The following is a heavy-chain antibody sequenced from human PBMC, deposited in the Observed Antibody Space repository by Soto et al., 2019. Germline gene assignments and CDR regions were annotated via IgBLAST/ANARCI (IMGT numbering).Heavy chain of an antibody. V-gene: IGHV4-59*01. CDR3: AGDWAPQYSYGPGGIDV. Sequence: SETLSLTCTVSGGSIGSYYWSWIRQPPGKGLEWIGYIYYSGSTNYNPSLKSRVIKSVDTTKNQNSLKLRSVNAAHTAVDYCAGDWAPQYSYGPGGIDVWGQGTPVTVYS. J-gene: IGHJ6*02. CDR1: GGSIGSYY. CDR2: IYYSGST. D-gene: IGHD5-18*01.